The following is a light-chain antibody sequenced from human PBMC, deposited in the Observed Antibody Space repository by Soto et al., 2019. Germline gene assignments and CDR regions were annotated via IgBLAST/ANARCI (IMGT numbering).Light chain of an antibody. CDR1: NSDVGIYDF. CDR3: ISYTSDDVRYV. J-gene: IGLJ1*01. V-gene: IGLV2-14*01. Sequence: QSALTQPASVSGTPGQSITISCTGSNSDVGIYDFVSWYQHHPGRAPKLIVSEVSDRPSGVSNRFSGSKSGNPASLPISGHQSEDGADYYCISYTSDDVRYVFGTGNKVTVL. CDR2: EVS.